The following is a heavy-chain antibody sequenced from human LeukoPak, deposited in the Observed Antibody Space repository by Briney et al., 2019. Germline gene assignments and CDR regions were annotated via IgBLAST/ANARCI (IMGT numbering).Heavy chain of an antibody. J-gene: IGHJ6*03. Sequence: SETLSLTCTVSGGSISSYYWSWIRQPPGKGLEWIGNIYYSGSTNYNPSLKSRVTISVDTSKNQFSLKLSSVTAADTAVYYCARVGPHYYYYYMDVWGKGTTVTVSS. CDR2: IYYSGST. V-gene: IGHV4-59*01. CDR1: GGSISSYY. CDR3: ARVGPHYYYYYMDV.